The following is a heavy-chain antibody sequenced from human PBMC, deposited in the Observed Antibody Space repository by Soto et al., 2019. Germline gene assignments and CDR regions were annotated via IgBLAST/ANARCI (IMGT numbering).Heavy chain of an antibody. Sequence: GASVKVSCKASGGTFSSYAISWVRQAPGQGLEWMGGIIPIFGTANYAQKFQGRVTITADESTSTAYMELSSLRSEDTAVYYCARESAVAGISAIGVPYYFDYWGQGTLVTVSS. V-gene: IGHV1-69*13. CDR1: GGTFSSYA. CDR2: IIPIFGTA. D-gene: IGHD6-19*01. J-gene: IGHJ4*02. CDR3: ARESAVAGISAIGVPYYFDY.